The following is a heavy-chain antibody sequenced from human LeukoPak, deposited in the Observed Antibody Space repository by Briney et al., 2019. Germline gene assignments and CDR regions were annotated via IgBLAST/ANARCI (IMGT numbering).Heavy chain of an antibody. J-gene: IGHJ6*02. D-gene: IGHD6-19*01. CDR3: ARSSIGSSGWYPYYYYYYGMDV. CDR2: INPNSGGT. V-gene: IGHV1-2*04. CDR1: GYTFTGYY. Sequence: ASVKVSCKASGYTFTGYYMHWVRQAPGQGLEWMGWINPNSGGTNYAQKFQGWVTMTRDTSISTAYMELSRLRSDDTAVYYCARSSIGSSGWYPYYYYYYGMDVWGQGTTVTVSS.